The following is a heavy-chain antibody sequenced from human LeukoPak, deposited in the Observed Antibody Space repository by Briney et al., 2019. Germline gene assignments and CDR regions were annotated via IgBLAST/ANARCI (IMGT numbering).Heavy chain of an antibody. CDR2: IYYSGST. CDR1: GGSISSGDYY. CDR3: ATTNWNYGGDAFDI. J-gene: IGHJ3*02. V-gene: IGHV4-30-4*02. Sequence: PSETLSLTCTVSGGSISSGDYYWSWIRQPPGKGLEWIGYIYYSGSTYYNPSLKSRVTISVDTSKNQFSLKLSSVTAADTAVYYCATTNWNYGGDAFDIWGQGTMVTVSS. D-gene: IGHD1-7*01.